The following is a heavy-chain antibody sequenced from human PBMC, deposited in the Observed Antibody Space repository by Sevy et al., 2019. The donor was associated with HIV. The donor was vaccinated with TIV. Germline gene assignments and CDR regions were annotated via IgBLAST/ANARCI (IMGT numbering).Heavy chain of an antibody. V-gene: IGHV3-48*01. J-gene: IGHJ4*02. CDR1: GFSFSSYT. Sequence: GGSLRLSCGASGFSFSSYTMNWVRQAPGKGLEWVSCITRSDSARDYADSVKGRFIISRDNAKNSLFLQMNSLRVEDTAVYYCVRTVSGSYRYDDYWGQGTLVTVSS. CDR2: ITRSDSAR. CDR3: VRTVSGSYRYDDY. D-gene: IGHD3-16*02.